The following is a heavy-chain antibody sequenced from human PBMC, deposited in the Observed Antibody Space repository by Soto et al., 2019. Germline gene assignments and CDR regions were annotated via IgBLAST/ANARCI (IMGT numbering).Heavy chain of an antibody. CDR3: GRDQSGIGYYVDWFDP. D-gene: IGHD3-10*02. CDR2: VNAGNGNT. CDR1: GYTFNSHA. V-gene: IGHV1-3*01. Sequence: ASVKVSCKASGYTFNSHAIHWVRQAPGQRPEWLGWVNAGNGNTYYSEKFEGRVTFTRDTAATTVNMELTSLTSEDTAIYYCGRDQSGIGYYVDWFDPWGQGTLVTVSS. J-gene: IGHJ5*02.